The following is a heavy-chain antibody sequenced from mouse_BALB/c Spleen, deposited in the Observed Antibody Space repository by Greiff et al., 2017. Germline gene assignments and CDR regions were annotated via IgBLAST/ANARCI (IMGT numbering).Heavy chain of an antibody. J-gene: IGHJ2*01. Sequence: EVQVVESGGGLVKPGGSLKLSCAASGFTFSSYAMSWVRQSPEKRLEWVAEISSGGSYTYYPDPVTGRFTISRDNAKNTLYLEMSSLRSEDTAMYYFARSPMVRGGYFDYWGQGTTLTVSS. V-gene: IGHV5-9-4*01. D-gene: IGHD2-1*01. CDR2: ISSGGSYT. CDR1: GFTFSSYA. CDR3: ARSPMVRGGYFDY.